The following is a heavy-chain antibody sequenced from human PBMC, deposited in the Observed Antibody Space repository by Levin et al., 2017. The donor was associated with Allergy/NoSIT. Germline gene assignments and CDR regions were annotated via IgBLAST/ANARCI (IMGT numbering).Heavy chain of an antibody. J-gene: IGHJ5*02. V-gene: IGHV4-34*01. CDR2: INHSGST. D-gene: IGHD3-22*01. Sequence: PSETLSLTCAVYGGSFGGYYWNWIRQPPGKGLEWIGEINHSGSTNYNPSLKSRVTISVDTSKNQFSLKLSSVTAADTAVYYCATRDKTDSSGYLTPFDPWGQGTLVTVSS. CDR1: GGSFGGYY. CDR3: ATRDKTDSSGYLTPFDP.